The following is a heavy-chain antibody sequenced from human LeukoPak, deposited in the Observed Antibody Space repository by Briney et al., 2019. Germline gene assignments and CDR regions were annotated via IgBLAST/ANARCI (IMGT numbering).Heavy chain of an antibody. Sequence: PGGSLRLSCAASGFTFDRFTIHWVRQTPGKGLEWVSLINRRGQTFYADSVKGRFTISRDNSRNSVFLQMNSLRPEDTALYHCAKEVDCPSDCLFFHSWGQGTLVTVSS. J-gene: IGHJ4*02. D-gene: IGHD2-21*02. CDR3: AKEVDCPSDCLFFHS. CDR1: GFTFDRFT. CDR2: INRRGQT. V-gene: IGHV3-43*01.